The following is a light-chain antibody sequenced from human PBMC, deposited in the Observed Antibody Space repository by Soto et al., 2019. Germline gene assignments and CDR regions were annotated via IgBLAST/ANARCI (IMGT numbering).Light chain of an antibody. Sequence: EIVMTQSPATLSVSPGERATLSCRASQSVSSNLAWYQQKPGQVPRLLIYGASTRATGIPARFSGGGYATEFTLTISSLQSEDSAVYYGLQHHDWPPAYTFGQGTKLEIK. J-gene: IGKJ2*01. V-gene: IGKV3-15*01. CDR2: GAS. CDR3: LQHHDWPPAYT. CDR1: QSVSSN.